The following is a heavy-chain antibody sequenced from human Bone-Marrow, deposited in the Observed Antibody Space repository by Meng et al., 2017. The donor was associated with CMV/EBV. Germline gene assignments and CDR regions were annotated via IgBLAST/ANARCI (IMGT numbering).Heavy chain of an antibody. V-gene: IGHV1-2*02. Sequence: ASVKVSCKASGYTFTNYYMHWVRQAPGQGLEWMGWINPNSGGTKYAQKFQGRVTMTRDTSISTAYMELSRLRSDDTAVYYCARERRHFYGMDVWGQGTTVTVSS. J-gene: IGHJ6*02. CDR1: GYTFTNYY. CDR2: INPNSGGT. CDR3: ARERRHFYGMDV.